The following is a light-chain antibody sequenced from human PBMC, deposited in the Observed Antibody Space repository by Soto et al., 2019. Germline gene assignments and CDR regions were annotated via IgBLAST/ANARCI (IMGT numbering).Light chain of an antibody. CDR2: DAS. V-gene: IGKV3-15*01. Sequence: EIVMTQSPVTLSVSPGERATLSCRASQSLSSNLAWYQQKPGQPPRLLIYDASTRATGIPARFSGSGSATAFTLPISSLQSEDFAVYYCQQYNNWPLLFTFGPGTKLDVK. J-gene: IGKJ3*01. CDR3: QQYNNWPLLFT. CDR1: QSLSSN.